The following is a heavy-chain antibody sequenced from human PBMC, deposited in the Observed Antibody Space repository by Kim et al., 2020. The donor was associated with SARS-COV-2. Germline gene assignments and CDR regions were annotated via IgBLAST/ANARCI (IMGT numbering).Heavy chain of an antibody. CDR2: ISGSGGST. Sequence: GGSLRLSCAASGFTFSSYAMSWVRQAPGKGLEWVSAISGSGGSTYYADSVKGRFTISRDNSKNTLYLQMNSLRAEDTAVYYCAKDHLAVGGWYGPYYYYGMDVWGQGTTVTVSS. J-gene: IGHJ6*02. V-gene: IGHV3-23*01. CDR1: GFTFSSYA. D-gene: IGHD6-19*01. CDR3: AKDHLAVGGWYGPYYYYGMDV.